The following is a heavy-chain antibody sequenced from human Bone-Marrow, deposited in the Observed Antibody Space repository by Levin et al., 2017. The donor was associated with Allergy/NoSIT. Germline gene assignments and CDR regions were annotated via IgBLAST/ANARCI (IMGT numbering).Heavy chain of an antibody. CDR3: ARERIELGSNYYYYGMDV. J-gene: IGHJ6*02. D-gene: IGHD2-15*01. Sequence: PGGSLRLSCAASGFTLSDFYMSWIRQTPGKGLEWISYMSGTGNVIYYADSVKGRFTISRDNTNNSLLLQMNSLRADDTAVYWCARERIELGSNYYYYGMDVWGQGTTVTVSS. V-gene: IGHV3-11*01. CDR2: MSGTGNVI. CDR1: GFTLSDFY.